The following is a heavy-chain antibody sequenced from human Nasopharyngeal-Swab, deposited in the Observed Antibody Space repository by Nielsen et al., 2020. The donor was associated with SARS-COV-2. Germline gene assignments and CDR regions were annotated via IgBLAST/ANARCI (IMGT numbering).Heavy chain of an antibody. Sequence: GGSLRLSCAASGFTFSSYSMNWVRQAPGKGLEWVSSISSSSSYIYYADSVKGRFTISRDNAKNSLYLQMNSLRAEDTAVYYCARDAPSKRTVVPAIDYWGQGTLVTVSS. CDR1: GFTFSSYS. V-gene: IGHV3-21*01. CDR2: ISSSSSYI. J-gene: IGHJ4*02. CDR3: ARDAPSKRTVVPAIDY. D-gene: IGHD2-15*01.